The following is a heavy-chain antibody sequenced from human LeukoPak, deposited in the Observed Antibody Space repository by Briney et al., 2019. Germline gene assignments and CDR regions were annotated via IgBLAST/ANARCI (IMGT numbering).Heavy chain of an antibody. D-gene: IGHD4-11*01. CDR2: FSYTGST. CDR1: GASISSGAYY. V-gene: IGHV4-31*03. CDR3: ARDDYNSNSGFDF. J-gene: IGHJ4*02. Sequence: SETLSLTCTVSGASISSGAYYWTWIRQHTGKGLEWIGYFSYTGSTYYNPSLMSRGTISLDTSKNQFSLKLTSVTAADTAVYYCARDDYNSNSGFDFWGQGTLVTVSS.